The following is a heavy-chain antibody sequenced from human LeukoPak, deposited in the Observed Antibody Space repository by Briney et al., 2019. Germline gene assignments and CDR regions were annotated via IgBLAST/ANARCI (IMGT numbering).Heavy chain of an antibody. CDR1: GGSISSSSYY. D-gene: IGHD2-2*01. CDR3: ARHFGGDIVVVPAAPPGTDYFDY. Sequence: SETLSLTCTVSGGSISSSSYYWGWIRQPPGKGLEWIGSIYYSGRTYYNPSLKSRVTISVDTSKNQFSLKLRSVTAADTAVYYCARHFGGDIVVVPAAPPGTDYFDYWGQGTLVTVSS. CDR2: IYYSGRT. J-gene: IGHJ4*02. V-gene: IGHV4-39*01.